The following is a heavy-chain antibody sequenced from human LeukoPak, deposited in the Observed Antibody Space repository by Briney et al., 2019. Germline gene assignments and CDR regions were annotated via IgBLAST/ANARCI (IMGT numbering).Heavy chain of an antibody. CDR3: TRAGGYDNFLDY. CDR1: GFTFGEYG. J-gene: IGHJ4*02. CDR2: IRSKVHDSTP. D-gene: IGHD5-12*01. Sequence: SLKISCTSSGFTFGEYGFNWVRQAPGRGLGWVGFIRSKVHDSTPQYAASVKGRFTISRDDSKDIAYLQMNSLKTEDTAVYYCTRAGGYDNFLDYWGQGTPATVSS. V-gene: IGHV3-49*04.